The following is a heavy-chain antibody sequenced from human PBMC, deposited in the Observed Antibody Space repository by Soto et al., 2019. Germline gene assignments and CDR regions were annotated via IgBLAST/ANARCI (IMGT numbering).Heavy chain of an antibody. J-gene: IGHJ4*02. Sequence: ASVKVSCTASGYTFTSYGISWVRQAPGQGLEWMGWISAYNGNTNYAQKLQGRVTMTTDTSTSTAYMELRSLRSDDTAVYYCARDTFRLVAPDYWGQGTLVTVSS. CDR2: ISAYNGNT. V-gene: IGHV1-18*01. CDR1: GYTFTSYG. CDR3: ARDTFRLVAPDY. D-gene: IGHD5-12*01.